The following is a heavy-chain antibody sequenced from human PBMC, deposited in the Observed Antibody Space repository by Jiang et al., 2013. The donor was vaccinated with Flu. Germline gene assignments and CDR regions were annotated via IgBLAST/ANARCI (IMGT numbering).Heavy chain of an antibody. CDR3: ARQYSSGWYGYNWFDP. CDR1: GYSFTSFW. J-gene: IGHJ5*02. D-gene: IGHD6-19*01. Sequence: PGESLRISCKGSGYSFTSFWISWVRQMPGKGLEWMGRIDPSDSYTNYSPSFKGHVTISADNSITTAYLQWSSLKASDTAMYYCARQYSSGWYGYNWFDPWGQGTLVTVSS. CDR2: IDPSDSYT. V-gene: IGHV5-10-1*01.